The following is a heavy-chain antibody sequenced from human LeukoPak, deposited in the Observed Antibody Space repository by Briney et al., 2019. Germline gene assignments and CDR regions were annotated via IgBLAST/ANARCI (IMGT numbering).Heavy chain of an antibody. J-gene: IGHJ4*02. CDR1: GFTFSNYV. D-gene: IGHD3-10*01. Sequence: PGGSLRLSCAASGFTFSNYVMSWVRQAPGKGLEWVSSFSGGGGSTYYADSVKGRFTISTDNSKNTLYLQMNSLRAEDTAVYYCAKGWQVGYWGQETLVTVSS. V-gene: IGHV3-23*01. CDR3: AKGWQVGY. CDR2: FSGGGGST.